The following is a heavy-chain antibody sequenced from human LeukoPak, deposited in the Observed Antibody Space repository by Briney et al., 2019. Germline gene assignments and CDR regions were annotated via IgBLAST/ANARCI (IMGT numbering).Heavy chain of an antibody. CDR2: IIPIFGTA. V-gene: IGHV1-69*13. D-gene: IGHD6-13*01. J-gene: IGHJ6*03. CDR3: ARAFLIAAAHRDYYYYYMDV. Sequence: SVKVSCKASGGTFSSYAISWVRQAPGQGLEWMGGIIPIFGTANYAQKFQGRVTITADESTSTAYMELSSLRSEDTAVYYCARAFLIAAAHRDYYYYYMDVWGKGTTVTVSS. CDR1: GGTFSSYA.